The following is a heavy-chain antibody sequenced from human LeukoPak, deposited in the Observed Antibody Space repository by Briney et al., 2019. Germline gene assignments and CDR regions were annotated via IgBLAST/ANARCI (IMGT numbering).Heavy chain of an antibody. CDR2: IYYSGST. V-gene: IGHV4-31*03. CDR1: GGSISSGGYY. D-gene: IGHD5-18*01. CDR3: ARGLTAMVDY. J-gene: IGHJ4*02. Sequence: NPSQTLSLTCTVSGGSISSGGYYWSWIRQHSGKGLEWIGYIYYSGSTYYNPSLKSRVTISVDTSKNQFSLKLSSVTAADTAVYYCARGLTAMVDYWCQGTLVTVSS.